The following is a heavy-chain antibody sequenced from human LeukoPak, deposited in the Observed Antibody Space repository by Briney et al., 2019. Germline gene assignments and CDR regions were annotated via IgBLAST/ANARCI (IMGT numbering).Heavy chain of an antibody. Sequence: PGGSLRLSCAASGFTFSSYAMHWVRQAPGKGLEWVAVISYDGSNKYYADSVKGRFTISRDNSKNTLYLQMNSLRAEDTAVYYCARDGWIWGQGTMVTVSS. V-gene: IGHV3-30-3*01. J-gene: IGHJ3*02. CDR3: ARDGWI. D-gene: IGHD2-15*01. CDR2: ISYDGSNK. CDR1: GFTFSSYA.